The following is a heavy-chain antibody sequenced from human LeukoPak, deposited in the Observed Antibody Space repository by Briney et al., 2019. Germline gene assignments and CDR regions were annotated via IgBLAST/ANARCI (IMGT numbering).Heavy chain of an antibody. CDR3: AKTGSPATGDY. CDR1: GLTVSSNY. J-gene: IGHJ4*02. V-gene: IGHV3-53*01. D-gene: IGHD1-1*01. CDR2: IYSGGYT. Sequence: GGSLRLSCAASGLTVSSNYMSWVRQAPGKGLEWVSVIYSGGYTYYADSVKGRFTISRDNSKNTLYLQMNSLRAEDTAVYYCAKTGSPATGDYWGQGTLVTVSS.